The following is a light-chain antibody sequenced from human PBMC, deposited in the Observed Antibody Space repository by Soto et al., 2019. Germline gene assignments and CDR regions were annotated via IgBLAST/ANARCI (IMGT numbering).Light chain of an antibody. CDR1: QNISSY. Sequence: IVLTQSPATLSLSQGKRATLSGRASQNISSYLIWYQQKPGQAPRLLIYDVSSRATTIPDRFSGSGSGTEFTLTISSLQSEDFAVYYCQQYNDWPPTFGQGTKVDIK. CDR2: DVS. J-gene: IGKJ1*01. CDR3: QQYNDWPPT. V-gene: IGKV3D-15*01.